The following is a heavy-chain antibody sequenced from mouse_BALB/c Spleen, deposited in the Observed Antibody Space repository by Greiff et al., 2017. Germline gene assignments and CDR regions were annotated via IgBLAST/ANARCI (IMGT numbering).Heavy chain of an antibody. J-gene: IGHJ3*01. D-gene: IGHD2-1*01. V-gene: IGHV1S81*02. CDR1: GYTFTSYY. Sequence: QVQLQQSGAELVKPGASVKLSCKASGYTFTSYYMYWVKQRPGQGLEWIGEINPSNGGTNFNEKFKSKATLTVDKSSSTAYMQLSSLTSEDSAVYYCASRGNYGAWFAYWGQGTLVTVSA. CDR3: ASRGNYGAWFAY. CDR2: INPSNGGT.